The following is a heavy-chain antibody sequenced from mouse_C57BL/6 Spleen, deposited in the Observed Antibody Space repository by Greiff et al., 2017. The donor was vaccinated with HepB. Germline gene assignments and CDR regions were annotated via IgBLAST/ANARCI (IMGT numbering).Heavy chain of an antibody. J-gene: IGHJ1*03. Sequence: VKLQQPGAELVKPGASVKLSCKASGYTFTSYWMHWVKQRPGQGLEWIGMIHPNSGSTNYNEKFKSKATLTVDKSSSTAYMQLSSLTSEDSAVYYCARSGYYGSSNWYFDVWGTGTTVTVSS. D-gene: IGHD1-1*01. CDR2: IHPNSGST. CDR3: ARSGYYGSSNWYFDV. V-gene: IGHV1-64*01. CDR1: GYTFTSYW.